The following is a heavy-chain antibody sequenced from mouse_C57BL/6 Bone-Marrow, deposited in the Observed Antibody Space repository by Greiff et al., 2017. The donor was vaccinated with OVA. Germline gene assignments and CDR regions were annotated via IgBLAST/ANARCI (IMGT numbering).Heavy chain of an antibody. CDR3: ASLGSCNSDFDS. Sequence: QVQLQQSGAELARPGASVKMSCKASGYTFTSYTMHWVKQRPGQGLEWIGYINPSSGYTKYNQKFKDKATLTADTSSSTAYMQLCSLTSEASAFSYCASLGSCNSDFDSWGPGTTLTVSS. V-gene: IGHV1-4*01. CDR1: GYTFTSYT. D-gene: IGHD2-1*01. J-gene: IGHJ2*01. CDR2: INPSSGYT.